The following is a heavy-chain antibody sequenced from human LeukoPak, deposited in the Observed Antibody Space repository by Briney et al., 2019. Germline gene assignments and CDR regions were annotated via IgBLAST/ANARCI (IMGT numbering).Heavy chain of an antibody. Sequence: ASVKVSCKASGYTFTSYGISWVRQALEQGLEWMGWISAYNGNTNYAQKLQGRVTMTTDTSTSTAYMELRSLRSDDTAVYYCARSDYIAVAGYFDYWGQGTLVTVSS. CDR2: ISAYNGNT. V-gene: IGHV1-18*01. D-gene: IGHD6-19*01. CDR3: ARSDYIAVAGYFDY. CDR1: GYTFTSYG. J-gene: IGHJ4*02.